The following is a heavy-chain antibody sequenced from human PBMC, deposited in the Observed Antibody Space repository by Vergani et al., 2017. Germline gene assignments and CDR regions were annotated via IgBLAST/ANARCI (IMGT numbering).Heavy chain of an antibody. Sequence: EVQLVESGGGLVQPGGSLRLSCAASGFTFSSYAMSWVRQAPGKGLEWVSSISSSSSYIYYADSVKGRFTISRDNAKNSLYLQMNSLRAEDTAVYYCARDQNYYFDYWGQGTLVTVSS. V-gene: IGHV3-21*01. CDR2: ISSSSSYI. J-gene: IGHJ4*02. CDR3: ARDQNYYFDY. CDR1: GFTFSSYA. D-gene: IGHD1-7*01.